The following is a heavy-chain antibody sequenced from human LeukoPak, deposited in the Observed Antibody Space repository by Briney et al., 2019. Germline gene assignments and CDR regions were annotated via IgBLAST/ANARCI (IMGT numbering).Heavy chain of an antibody. Sequence: SVKVSCKASGGTFSSYAISWVRQAPGQGLEWMGGIIPIFGTANYAQKFQGRVTITTDESTSTAYMELSSLRSEDTAVYYCASGHTKWERNYYYYYMDVWGKGTTVTVSS. J-gene: IGHJ6*03. V-gene: IGHV1-69*05. CDR3: ASGHTKWERNYYYYYMDV. CDR1: GGTFSSYA. D-gene: IGHD1-26*01. CDR2: IIPIFGTA.